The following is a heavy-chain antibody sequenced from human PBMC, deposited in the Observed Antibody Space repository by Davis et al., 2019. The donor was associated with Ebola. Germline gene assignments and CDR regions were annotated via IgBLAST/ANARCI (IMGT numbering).Heavy chain of an antibody. CDR1: GYSFTSYW. CDR2: IYPGDSDT. V-gene: IGHV5-51*01. Sequence: GESLKISCKGSGYSFTSYWIGWVRQMPGKGLEWMGIIYPGDSDTRYSPSFQGQVTISADKSISTAYLQWSSLKASDTAMYYGARLSQALYDGYGMDVWGQGTTVTVSS. D-gene: IGHD5/OR15-5a*01. J-gene: IGHJ6*02. CDR3: ARLSQALYDGYGMDV.